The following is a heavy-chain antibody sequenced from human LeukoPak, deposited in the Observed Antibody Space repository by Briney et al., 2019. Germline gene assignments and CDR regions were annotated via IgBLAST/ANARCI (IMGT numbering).Heavy chain of an antibody. V-gene: IGHV5-51*01. J-gene: IGHJ4*02. Sequence: GESLKISCKGFGYIFTNYWIGWVRQMPGEGLEWMAIIYPGDSDTRYSPSFQGQVTMSADKSISTAYLQWSSLKASDTAMYYCARLGGSDDYFYFDYWGQGTLVTVSS. CDR3: ARLGGSDDYFYFDY. CDR2: IYPGDSDT. CDR1: GYIFTNYW. D-gene: IGHD2/OR15-2a*01.